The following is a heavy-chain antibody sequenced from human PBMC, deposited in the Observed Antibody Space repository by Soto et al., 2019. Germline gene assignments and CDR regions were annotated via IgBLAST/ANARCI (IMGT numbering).Heavy chain of an antibody. CDR3: TRCGIRYHSIGFYLGIDGMDV. D-gene: IGHD3-22*01. CDR1: GGTFNNYA. Sequence: QVQLVQSGAEVKKPESSVRVSCKASGGTFNNYAITWVRQAPGQGLEWMGGTIPMFGTTNYAEKFQGRVTITADESTNTAYMELSSLRSEDTAVYYRTRCGIRYHSIGFYLGIDGMDVWGQGTTVIVSS. V-gene: IGHV1-69*12. J-gene: IGHJ6*02. CDR2: TIPMFGTT.